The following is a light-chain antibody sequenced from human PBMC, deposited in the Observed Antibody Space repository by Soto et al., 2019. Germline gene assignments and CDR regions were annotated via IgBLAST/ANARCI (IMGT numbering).Light chain of an antibody. CDR2: EVS. CDR1: SSDVVSYNL. J-gene: IGLJ1*01. V-gene: IGLV2-23*02. Sequence: SALAQPASVSGSPGQSIPISCTGTSSDVVSYNLVSWYQQHPGKAPKLMIYEVSKRPSGVSNRFSGSKSGNTASLTISGLQAEDEADYYCCSYAGSSTFLYVFGTGTKVTVL. CDR3: CSYAGSSTFLYV.